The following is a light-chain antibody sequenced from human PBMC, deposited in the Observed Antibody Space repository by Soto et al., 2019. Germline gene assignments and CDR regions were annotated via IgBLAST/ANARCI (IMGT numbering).Light chain of an antibody. CDR3: QQYNNYGSWT. CDR1: QSISAG. CDR2: KAS. Sequence: DIPMTQSPSTLSASVGDRVTITCRASQSISAGLAWYRQKPGKAPKLLIYKASSLESGVPSRFSGSGSGTEFTLTISSLQPDDFATYYCQQYNNYGSWTFGQGTKVEIK. V-gene: IGKV1-5*03. J-gene: IGKJ1*01.